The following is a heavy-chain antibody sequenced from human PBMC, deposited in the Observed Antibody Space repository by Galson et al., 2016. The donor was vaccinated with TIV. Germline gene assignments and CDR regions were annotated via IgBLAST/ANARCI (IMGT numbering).Heavy chain of an antibody. CDR3: ARDQGSMTMILVVDYYYGMDV. V-gene: IGHV1-18*04. CDR2: ISGYSGNT. CDR1: GYTFNKYG. J-gene: IGHJ6*02. D-gene: IGHD3-22*01. Sequence: SVKVSCKASGYTFNKYGISWVRQAPGQGLEWMGWISGYSGNTHYAWKFQGRVSMTTDTSTGTAFMEVRSLTSDDTAVYYCARDQGSMTMILVVDYYYGMDVWGHGTTVTVSS.